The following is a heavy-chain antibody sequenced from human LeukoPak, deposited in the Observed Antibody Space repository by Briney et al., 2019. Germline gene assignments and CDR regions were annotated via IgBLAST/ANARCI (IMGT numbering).Heavy chain of an antibody. J-gene: IGHJ6*03. CDR3: AKDRNTYYAWGYYYYMDV. CDR2: ISGSGGST. D-gene: IGHD3-16*01. CDR1: GFTFSSYA. V-gene: IGHV3-23*01. Sequence: PTGGSLRLSCAASGFTFSSYAMSWVRQAPGKGLEWVSAISGSGGSTYYADSVKGRFTISRDNSKNTLYLQMNSLRAEDTAVYYCAKDRNTYYAWGYYYYMDVWGKGTTVTVSS.